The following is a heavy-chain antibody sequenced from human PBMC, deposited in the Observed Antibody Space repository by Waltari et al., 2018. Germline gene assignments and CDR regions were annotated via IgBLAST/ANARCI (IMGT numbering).Heavy chain of an antibody. D-gene: IGHD4-17*01. J-gene: IGHJ4*02. CDR2: INAGNGNT. CDR3: ARAWHGDAYFDY. Sequence: QVQLVQSGAEVKKPGASLTGSCKASGYTFTSYAMHWVRQAPGQRLEWMGWINAGNGNTKYSQKFQGRVTITRDTSASTAYMELSSLRSEDTAVYYCARAWHGDAYFDYWGQGTLVTVSS. CDR1: GYTFTSYA. V-gene: IGHV1-3*01.